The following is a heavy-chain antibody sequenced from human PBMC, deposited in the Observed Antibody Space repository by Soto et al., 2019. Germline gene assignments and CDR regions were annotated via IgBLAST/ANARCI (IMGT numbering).Heavy chain of an antibody. CDR1: GFTFSNYS. J-gene: IGHJ5*02. V-gene: IGHV3-48*02. Sequence: EVQLVESGGGLAQPGGSLRLSCAASGFTFSNYSRNWVRQAPGKGLEWVPYISYTSSTIYYADSVKGRFTISRDNAKNSLFLQMNSLRDEDTAVYYCARDNGLAGSFDPWGQGTLVTVSS. CDR3: ARDNGLAGSFDP. D-gene: IGHD2-21*01. CDR2: ISYTSSTI.